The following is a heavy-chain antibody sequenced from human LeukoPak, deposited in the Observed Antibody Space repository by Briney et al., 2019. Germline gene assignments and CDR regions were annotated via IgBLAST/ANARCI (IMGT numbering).Heavy chain of an antibody. J-gene: IGHJ5*02. CDR1: GYTFTSYG. CDR3: AILPRRWGVHVPAFDP. D-gene: IGHD1-1*01. V-gene: IGHV1-18*01. CDR2: XXAYNGNT. Sequence: ASVKVSCKASGYTFTSYGISWVRQAPGQGLEWXXXXXAYNGNTNYAXXXXGRVXMTTDTSTSTAYMELRSLRSDDTAVYYCAILPRRWGVHVPAFDPWGQGTLVTVSS.